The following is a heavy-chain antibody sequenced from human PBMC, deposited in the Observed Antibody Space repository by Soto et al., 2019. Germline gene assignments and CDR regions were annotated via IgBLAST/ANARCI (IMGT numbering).Heavy chain of an antibody. D-gene: IGHD5-12*01. CDR3: AREMATITEDYYYYYGMDV. J-gene: IGHJ6*02. CDR1: GGTFSSYA. V-gene: IGHV1-69*13. CDR2: IIPIFGTA. Sequence: SVKVSCKASGGTFSSYAISWVRQAPGQGLEWMGGIIPIFGTANYAQKFQGRVTITADESTSTAYMELSSLRSEDTAVYYCAREMATITEDYYYYYGMDVWGQGTTVTVSS.